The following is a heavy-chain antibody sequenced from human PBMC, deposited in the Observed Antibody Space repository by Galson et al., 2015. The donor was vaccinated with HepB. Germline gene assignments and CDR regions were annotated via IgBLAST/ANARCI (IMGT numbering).Heavy chain of an antibody. J-gene: IGHJ4*02. V-gene: IGHV1-69*02. D-gene: IGHD2-15*01. CDR3: AAVVVAATDFDY. CDR1: GGTFSSYT. Sequence: SVKVSCKASGGTFSSYTISWVRQAPGQGLEWMGRIIPILGIANYAQKFQGRVTITADKSTSTAYMELSSLRPEDTAVYYCAAVVVAATDFDYWGQGTLVTVSS. CDR2: IIPILGIA.